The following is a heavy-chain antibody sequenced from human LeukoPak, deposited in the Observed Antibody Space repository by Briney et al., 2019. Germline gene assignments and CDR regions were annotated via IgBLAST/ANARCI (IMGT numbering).Heavy chain of an antibody. CDR2: ISWNSGSI. J-gene: IGHJ4*02. CDR3: AKDHGDHVWGMAY. V-gene: IGHV3-9*01. D-gene: IGHD3-16*01. Sequence: PGGSLRLSCAASGFTFDDYAMHWVRQAPGKGLEWVSGISWNSGSIGYADSVKGRFTVSRDNSKNTLYLQMNSLRAEGTAVYYCAKDHGDHVWGMAYWGQGTLVTVSS. CDR1: GFTFDDYA.